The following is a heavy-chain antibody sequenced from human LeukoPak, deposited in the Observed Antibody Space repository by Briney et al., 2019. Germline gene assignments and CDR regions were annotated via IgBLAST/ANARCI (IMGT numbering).Heavy chain of an antibody. Sequence: GGSLRLSCAASGFTFSSYAMSWVRQAPGRELEWVSYISGPSTTIYYADSVKGRFTISRDNAKNSLYLQMNSLRGEDTAIYYCAREYYDTRGYYWFDYWGRGTLVTVSS. V-gene: IGHV3-48*01. CDR2: ISGPSTTI. CDR1: GFTFSSYA. CDR3: AREYYDTRGYYWFDY. D-gene: IGHD3-22*01. J-gene: IGHJ4*02.